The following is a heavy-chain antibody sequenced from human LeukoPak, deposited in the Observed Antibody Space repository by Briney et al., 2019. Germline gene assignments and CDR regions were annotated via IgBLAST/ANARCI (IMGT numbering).Heavy chain of an antibody. CDR2: INPNSGDT. J-gene: IGHJ4*02. V-gene: IGHV1-2*02. D-gene: IGHD4-17*01. CDR1: GYTFTGYY. Sequence: ASVKVSCKASGYTFTGYYMHWVRQAPGQGLEWMGWINPNSGDTNYAQKFQGRVTMTRDTSISTAYMELSRLRSDDTAVYYCARDWGYGDYFFDYWGQGTLVTVSS. CDR3: ARDWGYGDYFFDY.